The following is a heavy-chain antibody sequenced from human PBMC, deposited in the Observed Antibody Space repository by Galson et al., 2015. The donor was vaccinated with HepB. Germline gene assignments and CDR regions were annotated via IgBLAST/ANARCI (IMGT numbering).Heavy chain of an antibody. V-gene: IGHV1-18*01. D-gene: IGHD1-26*01. CDR1: GYTFSNYG. J-gene: IGHJ4*02. Sequence: SVKVSCRASGYTFSNYGIAWVRQAPGQGPEWMGWIGALNGNTNYAQKFQDRVTMTTDTSTTTSCMDLRSLRSDDTAVYYCARDPGSGSLSVWDYWGQGTLVTVSS. CDR3: ARDPGSGSLSVWDY. CDR2: IGALNGNT.